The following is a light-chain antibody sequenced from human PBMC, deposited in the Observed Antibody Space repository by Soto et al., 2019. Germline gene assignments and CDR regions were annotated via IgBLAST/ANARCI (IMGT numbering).Light chain of an antibody. CDR1: SSNIGSNY. CDR3: AAWDDSLSGLV. CDR2: RNN. J-gene: IGLJ2*01. V-gene: IGLV1-47*01. Sequence: QSVLTQPPSASGTPGQRVTISCSGSSSNIGSNYVYWYQQLPGTAPKLRIYRNNQRPSGVPDRFSGSQSGTSASLAISGLRSEDEAYFYCAAWDDSLSGLVFGGGTKLTVL.